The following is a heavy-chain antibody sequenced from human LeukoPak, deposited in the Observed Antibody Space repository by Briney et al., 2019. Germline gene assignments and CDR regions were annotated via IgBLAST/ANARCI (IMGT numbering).Heavy chain of an antibody. CDR1: GGSISSSSYY. CDR3: ARESESSSWYGGYYYYYMDV. CDR2: IYYSGST. Sequence: PSETLSLTCTVSGGSISSSSYYWGWIRQPPGKGQEWIGSIYYSGSTYYNPSLKSRVTISVDTSKNQFSLKLSSVTAADTAVYYCARESESSSWYGGYYYYYMDVWGKGTTVTVSS. J-gene: IGHJ6*03. D-gene: IGHD6-13*01. V-gene: IGHV4-39*07.